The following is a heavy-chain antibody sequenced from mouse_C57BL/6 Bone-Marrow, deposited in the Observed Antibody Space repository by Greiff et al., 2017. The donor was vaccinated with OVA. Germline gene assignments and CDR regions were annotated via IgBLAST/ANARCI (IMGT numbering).Heavy chain of an antibody. V-gene: IGHV5-4*01. Sequence: DVKLVESGGGLVKPGGSLKLSCAASGFTFSSYAMSWVRQTPEKRLEWVATISDGGSYTYYPDNVKGRFTISTDNAKNMLYLQMSNLKSEDTSRDYSARERMGYWGQGTAVTVSS. CDR2: ISDGGSYT. CDR1: GFTFSSYA. CDR3: ARERMGY. J-gene: IGHJ4*01.